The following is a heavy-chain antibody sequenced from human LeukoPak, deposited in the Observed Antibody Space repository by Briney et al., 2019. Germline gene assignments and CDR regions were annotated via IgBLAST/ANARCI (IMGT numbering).Heavy chain of an antibody. CDR2: TSYDGSNK. V-gene: IGHV3-30*18. CDR1: GFTFSSYG. CDR3: AKVGGYDFWSGYYFDY. D-gene: IGHD3-3*01. J-gene: IGHJ4*02. Sequence: GGSPRLSRVASGFTFSSYGMHWVRQAPGKGLEWVAVTSYDGSNKYYADSVKGRFTISRDNSKNTLYLQMNSLRVEDTAVYYCAKVGGYDFWSGYYFDYWGQGTLVTVSS.